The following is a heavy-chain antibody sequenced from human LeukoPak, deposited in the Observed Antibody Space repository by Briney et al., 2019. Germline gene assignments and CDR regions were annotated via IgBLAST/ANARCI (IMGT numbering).Heavy chain of an antibody. V-gene: IGHV3-23*01. J-gene: IGHJ4*02. CDR3: AIGPPYGGYSD. D-gene: IGHD5-12*01. Sequence: GGSLRLSCAASGFTFTTYAMTWVRQAPGKGPEWVSSISDSGGRTYYADSLKGRFTISRDNSKNTLYLQMNSLRPEDTAVYSCAIGPPYGGYSDWGQGTLVTVSS. CDR1: GFTFTTYA. CDR2: ISDSGGRT.